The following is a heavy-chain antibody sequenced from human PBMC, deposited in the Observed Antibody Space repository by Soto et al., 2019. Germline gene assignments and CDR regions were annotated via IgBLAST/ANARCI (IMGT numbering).Heavy chain of an antibody. V-gene: IGHV4-59*01. CDR3: ARDKGIWYYYDSSGYYYVPHADAFDI. CDR1: GGSISSYY. J-gene: IGHJ3*02. Sequence: QVQLQESGPGLVKPSETLSLTCTVSGGSISSYYWSWIRQPPGKGLEWIGYIYYSGSTNYNPSLKSRVTISVDTSKNQFSLKLSSVTAADTAVYYCARDKGIWYYYDSSGYYYVPHADAFDIWGQGTMVTVSS. D-gene: IGHD3-22*01. CDR2: IYYSGST.